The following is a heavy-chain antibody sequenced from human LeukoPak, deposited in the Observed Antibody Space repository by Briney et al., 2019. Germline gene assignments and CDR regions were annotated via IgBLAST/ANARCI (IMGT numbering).Heavy chain of an antibody. V-gene: IGHV4-39*07. D-gene: IGHD3-22*01. J-gene: IGHJ5*02. CDR3: ARDIGSSGLDNWFDP. Sequence: PSETLSLTCTVSGGSISSSSYYWGWIHQPPGKGLEWIGSIYYSGSTYYNPSLKSRVTISVDTSKNQFSLKLSSVAAADTAVYYCARDIGSSGLDNWFDPWGQGTLVTVSS. CDR2: IYYSGST. CDR1: GGSISSSSYY.